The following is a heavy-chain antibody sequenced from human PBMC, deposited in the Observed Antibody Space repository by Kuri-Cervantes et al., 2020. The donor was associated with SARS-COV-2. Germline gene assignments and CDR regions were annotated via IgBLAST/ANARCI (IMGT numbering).Heavy chain of an antibody. CDR3: ARIQETTIFGVVIHLYYYMDV. CDR2: ISSSGSTI. D-gene: IGHD3-3*01. Sequence: GESLKISCAASGFTFSDYYMSWIRQAPGKGLEWVSYISSSGSTIYYADSVKGRFTISRDNAKNSPYLQMNSLRAEDTAVYYCARIQETTIFGVVIHLYYYMDVWGKGTTVTVSS. J-gene: IGHJ6*03. CDR1: GFTFSDYY. V-gene: IGHV3-11*04.